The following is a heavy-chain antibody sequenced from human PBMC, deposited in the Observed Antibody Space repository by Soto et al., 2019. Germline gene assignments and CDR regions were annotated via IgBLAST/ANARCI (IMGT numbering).Heavy chain of an antibody. J-gene: IGHJ6*04. D-gene: IGHD7-27*01. CDR2: ISTYNGKT. Sequence: QVQLVQSGAEVKKPGASVKVSCKASGYTFTSYGITWVRQAPGQGLEWMGYISTYNGKTNYAHILHGRVTMTTDRSTSTAYIELRSLRSDDTAVYYCARDLTLTLYALDGWGKGTTVTVSS. CDR1: GYTFTSYG. V-gene: IGHV1-18*01. CDR3: ARDLTLTLYALDG.